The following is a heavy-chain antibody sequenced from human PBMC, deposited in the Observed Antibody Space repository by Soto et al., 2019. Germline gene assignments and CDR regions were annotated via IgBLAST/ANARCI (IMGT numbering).Heavy chain of an antibody. CDR3: ARGLRGVRGGMDV. CDR1: GYTFTSYA. D-gene: IGHD3-10*01. V-gene: IGHV1-18*01. Sequence: QVQLVQSGAEVKKPGASVNVSCKASGYTFTSYAVSWVRQAPGQGLEWMGWISPYNGNTNYARKLHGRVTMTTNTSTSTAYMDLRSLRSDDTAVYYCARGLRGVRGGMDVWGQGTTVTVSS. J-gene: IGHJ6*02. CDR2: ISPYNGNT.